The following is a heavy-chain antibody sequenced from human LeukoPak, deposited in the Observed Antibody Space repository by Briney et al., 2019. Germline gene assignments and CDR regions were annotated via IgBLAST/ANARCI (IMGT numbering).Heavy chain of an antibody. CDR1: GYTFTGYY. Sequence: GASVKVSCKASGYTFTGYYMHWVRQAPGQGLEWMGRINPNSGGTNYAQKFQGRVTMTRDTSISTAYMELSRLRSDDTVVYYCASTVGVVPARFDYWGQGTLVTVSS. J-gene: IGHJ4*02. CDR3: ASTVGVVPARFDY. D-gene: IGHD2-2*01. CDR2: INPNSGGT. V-gene: IGHV1-2*05.